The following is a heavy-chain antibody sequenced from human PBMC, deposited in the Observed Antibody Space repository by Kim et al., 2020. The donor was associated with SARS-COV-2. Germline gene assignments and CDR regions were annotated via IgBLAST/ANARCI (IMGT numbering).Heavy chain of an antibody. CDR2: IYYSGST. V-gene: IGHV4-30-4*01. CDR3: ARVDGSAGGYSGSWY. CDR1: GGSINIVDYY. Sequence: SETLSLTCTVSGGSINIVDYYWGWIRQPPGRGLEWIGYIYYSGSTYYNPSLKSRVIISVDTSKNQFSLKLNSVTAADTAVYFCARVDGSAGGYSGSWY. D-gene: IGHD6-13*01. J-gene: IGHJ2*01.